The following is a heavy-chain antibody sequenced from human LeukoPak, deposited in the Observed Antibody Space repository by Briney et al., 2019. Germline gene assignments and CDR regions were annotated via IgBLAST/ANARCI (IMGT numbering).Heavy chain of an antibody. Sequence: SETLSLTCTVFGDSISGYYWHWIRQSPGKGLEWIGYIYYSGSADYNPSLKSRVTISVDTSKNQFSLKLISVTAADTAVYYCARDRSVAARLFDYWGQGTLVTVSP. CDR2: IYYSGSA. CDR3: ARDRSVAARLFDY. V-gene: IGHV4-59*01. CDR1: GDSISGYY. J-gene: IGHJ4*02. D-gene: IGHD6-6*01.